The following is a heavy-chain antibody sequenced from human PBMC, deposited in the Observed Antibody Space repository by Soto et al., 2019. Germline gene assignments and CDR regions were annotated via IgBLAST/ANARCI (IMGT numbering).Heavy chain of an antibody. Sequence: SETLSLTCTVSGGSISSGGYYWSWIRQHPGKGLEWIGYIYYSGSTYYNPSLKSRVTISVDMSKNQFSLKLSSVTAADTAVYYCARDHERDFWSGYQARYFDYWGQGTLVTVSS. J-gene: IGHJ4*02. D-gene: IGHD3-3*01. V-gene: IGHV4-31*03. CDR1: GGSISSGGYY. CDR3: ARDHERDFWSGYQARYFDY. CDR2: IYYSGST.